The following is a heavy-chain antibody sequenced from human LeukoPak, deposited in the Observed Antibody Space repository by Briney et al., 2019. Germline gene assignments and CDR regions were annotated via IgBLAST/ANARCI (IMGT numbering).Heavy chain of an antibody. CDR3: AGFAYYYGSARGYGMDV. Sequence: GGSLRLSCAASGFTFSSYGMHWVRQAPGKGLEWVAVISYDGSNKYYADSVKGRFTISRDNSKNTLYLQMNSLRAEDTAVYYCAGFAYYYGSARGYGMDVWGQGTTVTVSS. D-gene: IGHD3-10*01. V-gene: IGHV3-30*03. CDR1: GFTFSSYG. CDR2: ISYDGSNK. J-gene: IGHJ6*02.